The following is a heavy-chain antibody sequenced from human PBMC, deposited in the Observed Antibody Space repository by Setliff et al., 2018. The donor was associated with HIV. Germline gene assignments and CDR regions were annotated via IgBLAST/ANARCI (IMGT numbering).Heavy chain of an antibody. CDR3: AKNSLSLQMDGLRAEDTAIYYCARLNWGP. J-gene: IGHJ5*02. D-gene: IGHD7-27*01. Sequence: SETLSLTCAVYGGSFSGYYWSWIRQPPGKGLEWIGEINHSGSTNYNMSLWSRVTISLDASRNQFSLELISVKGRFTISRDNAKNSLSLQMDGLRAEDTAIYYCARLNWGPWGPGTLVTVSS. CDR2: INHSGST. V-gene: IGHV4-34*01. CDR1: GGSFSGYY.